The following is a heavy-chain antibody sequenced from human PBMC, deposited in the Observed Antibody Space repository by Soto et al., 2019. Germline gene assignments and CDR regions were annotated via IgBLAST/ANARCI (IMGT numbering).Heavy chain of an antibody. D-gene: IGHD3-3*01. CDR3: ANLLKGRFLEWLSPRPHWDY. CDR2: ISYDGSNK. Sequence: QVQLVESGGGVVQPGRSLRLSCAASGFTFSSYGMHWVRQAPGKGLEWVAVISYDGSNKYYADSVKGRFTISRDNSKNTLYLQMNSLRAEDTAVYYCANLLKGRFLEWLSPRPHWDYWGQGTLVTVSS. CDR1: GFTFSSYG. V-gene: IGHV3-30*18. J-gene: IGHJ4*02.